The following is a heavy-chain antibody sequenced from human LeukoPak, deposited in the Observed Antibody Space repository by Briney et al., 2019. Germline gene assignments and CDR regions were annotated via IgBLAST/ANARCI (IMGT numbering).Heavy chain of an antibody. V-gene: IGHV1-69*13. J-gene: IGHJ4*02. CDR1: GGTFSSSA. CDR3: ARGRIGLLWFGELER. D-gene: IGHD3-10*01. Sequence: ASVKVSCKASGGTFSSSAISWVRQAPGEGLEWMGGIIPIFGTTNYAQKFQGRVTITADESTSTAYMELSSLRSEDTAVYYCARGRIGLLWFGELERWGQGTLVTVSS. CDR2: IIPIFGTT.